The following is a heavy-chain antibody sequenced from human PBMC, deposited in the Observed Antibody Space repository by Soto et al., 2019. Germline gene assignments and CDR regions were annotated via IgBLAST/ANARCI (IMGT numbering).Heavy chain of an antibody. Sequence: EVQLLESGGGLVQPGGSLRLSCAASGFTFSNYAVTWVRQAPGKGLEWVSTISGSGGSTYYADSVKGRFTISRDNSKNPLYLQMTSLRAEETAVYYCAKDQGSSWYEIDYWGQGTLVTVSS. CDR3: AKDQGSSWYEIDY. D-gene: IGHD6-13*01. V-gene: IGHV3-23*01. J-gene: IGHJ4*02. CDR2: ISGSGGST. CDR1: GFTFSNYA.